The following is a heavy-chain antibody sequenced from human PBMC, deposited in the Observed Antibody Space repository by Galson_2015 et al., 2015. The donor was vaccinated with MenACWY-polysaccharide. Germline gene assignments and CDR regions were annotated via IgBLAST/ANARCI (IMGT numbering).Heavy chain of an antibody. J-gene: IGHJ4*02. Sequence: SLRLSCAASGFTFSSYGMHWVRQAPGKGLEWLASIRADGSKKYYADSVKGRFTISRDDSKNTLYLQMDSLRAEDTAVYFCAKKASSSRYYFDYWGQGALVTVSS. CDR3: AKKASSSRYYFDY. V-gene: IGHV3-30*02. D-gene: IGHD6-6*01. CDR2: IRADGSKK. CDR1: GFTFSSYG.